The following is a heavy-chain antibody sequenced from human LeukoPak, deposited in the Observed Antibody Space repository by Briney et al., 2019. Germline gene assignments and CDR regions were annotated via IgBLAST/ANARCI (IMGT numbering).Heavy chain of an antibody. D-gene: IGHD3-3*01. V-gene: IGHV3-49*04. CDR1: GFTFGDYA. CDR2: IRSKPYGVTT. Sequence: GGSLRLSCTASGFTFGDYAMTWVRQAPGKGLEWVGFIRSKPYGVTTEYAASVKGRFTISRDDSKSIAYLQMNSLKTEDTAVYYCTSNPPLLRFLEWFPPYFDYWGQGTLVTVSS. CDR3: TSNPPLLRFLEWFPPYFDY. J-gene: IGHJ4*02.